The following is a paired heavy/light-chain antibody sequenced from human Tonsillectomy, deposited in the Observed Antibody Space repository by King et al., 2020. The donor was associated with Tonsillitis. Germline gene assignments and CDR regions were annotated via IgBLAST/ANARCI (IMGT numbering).Heavy chain of an antibody. D-gene: IGHD3-22*01. CDR3: ARDSLALRGSSGYSPFDY. V-gene: IGHV3-21*01. Sequence: EVQLVESGGGLVKPGGSLRLSCAASGFTFSQYNMNWVRQAPGKGLEWVSSISSSSRDISYADSVKGRFTISRDNAKNSLYLQMNSLRAEDTAVYYCARDSLALRGSSGYSPFDYWGQGTLVTVSS. CDR2: ISSSSRDI. J-gene: IGHJ4*02. CDR1: GFTFSQYN.
Light chain of an antibody. V-gene: IGKV3-15*01. CDR1: QSVSSN. Sequence: EIVMTQSPATLSVSPGERATLSCRASQSVSSNFAWYQQKPGQAPRLLIYGASTRATGIPARFSGSGSGTEFTLTISSLQSEDFAVYYCQQYNYWPPNTFGPGTKVDIK. J-gene: IGKJ3*01. CDR3: QQYNYWPPNT. CDR2: GAS.